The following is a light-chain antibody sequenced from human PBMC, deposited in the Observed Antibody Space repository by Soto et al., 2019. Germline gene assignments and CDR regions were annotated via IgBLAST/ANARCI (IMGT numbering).Light chain of an antibody. Sequence: DIQMTQSPSSLSASIGDRVTITCRASQSVNKYLNWYQQKAGTAPKLLIYAASNLQSGVPSRFSGSGSGTDFTLTISSLRPEDFATYYCQQSYTTPTFGQGTRLEI. CDR1: QSVNKY. V-gene: IGKV1-39*01. J-gene: IGKJ5*01. CDR3: QQSYTTPT. CDR2: AAS.